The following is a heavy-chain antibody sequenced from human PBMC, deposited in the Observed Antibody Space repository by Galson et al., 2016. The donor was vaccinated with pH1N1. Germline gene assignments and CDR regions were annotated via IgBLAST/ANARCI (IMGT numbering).Heavy chain of an antibody. D-gene: IGHD4-17*01. J-gene: IGHJ4*02. CDR2: LFWIDAR. CDR1: GFSLSTSAVG. V-gene: IGHV2-5*01. Sequence: PALVKPTQTLRLTCTLSGFSLSTSAVGVGWIRHPPGKALEWLALLFWIDARYYRPSLRNRLTITKGTSENLVVLTMTNMDPVDTATYYCAHREYGDFVESFDHWGQGALVTVSS. CDR3: AHREYGDFVESFDH.